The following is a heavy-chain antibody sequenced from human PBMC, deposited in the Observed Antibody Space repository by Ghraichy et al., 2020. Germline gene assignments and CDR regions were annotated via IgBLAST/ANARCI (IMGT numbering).Heavy chain of an antibody. CDR2: IKQDGNEK. CDR1: GFTFSNYW. V-gene: IGHV3-7*01. D-gene: IGHD1-1*01. J-gene: IGHJ6*02. CDR3: ARPRQPYYYYAMDV. Sequence: SLNISCAASGFTFSNYWMTWVRQAPGKGLEWVANIKQDGNEKYCVDSVKGRFTISRDNAKNSLYLQMNSLRAEDTAVYYCARPRQPYYYYAMDVWGQGTTVTVSS.